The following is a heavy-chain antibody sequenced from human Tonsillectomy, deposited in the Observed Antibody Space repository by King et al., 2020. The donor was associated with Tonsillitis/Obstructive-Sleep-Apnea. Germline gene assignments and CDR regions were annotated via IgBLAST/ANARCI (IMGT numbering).Heavy chain of an antibody. D-gene: IGHD3-3*01. CDR1: GNTVTSHA. CDR3: ARGGPLTHFGVVIKDNWFDP. V-gene: IGHV7-4-1*02. Sequence: QLVQSGSELKKPGASVKVSCKASGNTVTSHAMHWVRQAPGQGLEWMGWINTNTGNPTFAQGFIGRFVLSSATSVSTKYLKFSSLKAEDTAVYYCARGGPLTHFGVVIKDNWFDPWGQGTLVTVSS. J-gene: IGHJ5*02. CDR2: INTNTGNP.